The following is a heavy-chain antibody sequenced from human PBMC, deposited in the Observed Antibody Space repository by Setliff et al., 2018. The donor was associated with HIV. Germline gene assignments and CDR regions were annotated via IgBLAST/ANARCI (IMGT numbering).Heavy chain of an antibody. J-gene: IGHJ1*01. CDR1: DDSFSTNY. V-gene: IGHV4-4*09. Sequence: PSETLSLTCNVSDDSFSTNYWSWVRQPPGKGLEWIGYIYASGSTNYNPSLKSRVTIAIDTSKNQFSLRLTSVTAADTAVYYCARARRAGSGPKYFQHWGQGTLVTVSS. CDR3: ARARRAGSGPKYFQH. CDR2: IYASGST. D-gene: IGHD2-15*01.